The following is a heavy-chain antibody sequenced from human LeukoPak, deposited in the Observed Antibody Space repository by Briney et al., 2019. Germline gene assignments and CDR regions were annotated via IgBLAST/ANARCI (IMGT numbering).Heavy chain of an antibody. CDR3: AKDATIAVAAPYGWFDP. D-gene: IGHD6-19*01. CDR1: GFTFSSYG. J-gene: IGHJ5*02. CDR2: ISYDGSNK. Sequence: PGGSLRLSCAASGFTFSSYGMHWVRQAPGKGLEWVAVISYDGSNKYYADSVKGRFTISRDNSKNTLYLQMNSLRPEDTAAYYCAKDATIAVAAPYGWFDPWGQGTLVTVSS. V-gene: IGHV3-30*18.